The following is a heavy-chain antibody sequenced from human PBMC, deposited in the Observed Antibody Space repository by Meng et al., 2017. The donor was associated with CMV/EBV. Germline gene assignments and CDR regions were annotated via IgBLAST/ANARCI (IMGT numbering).Heavy chain of an antibody. CDR1: GFSVSSNY. Sequence: EMQLVESGGGLVQPGGSLRLSCTASGFSVSSNYMSGVRQAPGKGLEWISIIYGSGNTYYGDSVKGRFTISRDNFRNTLYLQMNSLRAEDTAVYYCAREIPQAWASWGQGTLVTVSS. D-gene: IGHD2-21*01. CDR3: AREIPQAWAS. J-gene: IGHJ5*02. V-gene: IGHV3-66*01. CDR2: IYGSGNT.